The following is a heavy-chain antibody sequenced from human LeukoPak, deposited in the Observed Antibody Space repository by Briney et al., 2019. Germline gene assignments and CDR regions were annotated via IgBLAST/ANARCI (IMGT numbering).Heavy chain of an antibody. Sequence: GGSLRLSCAASGFTFSTYAMSWVRQAPGKGLEWVAAISGSGGTTNYADSVKGRFTFSRDNSKNTLYLEMNSLRAEDTAVYYCVKDSSSYDWGYMDVWGKGTTVTISS. CDR3: VKDSSSYDWGYMDV. V-gene: IGHV3-23*01. CDR1: GFTFSTYA. D-gene: IGHD3-22*01. J-gene: IGHJ6*03. CDR2: ISGSGGTT.